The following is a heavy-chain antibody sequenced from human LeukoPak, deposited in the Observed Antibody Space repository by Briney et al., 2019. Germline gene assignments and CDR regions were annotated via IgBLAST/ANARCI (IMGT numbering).Heavy chain of an antibody. D-gene: IGHD3-22*01. Sequence: GGSLRLSCAASGFTFSSYSMNWVRQAPGKGLEWVSSISSSSSYIYYADSVKGRFTVSRDNAKTSLYLQMNSLRAEDTAVYYCARDLRDYYDSSGYYHLGYWGQGTLVTVSS. V-gene: IGHV3-21*01. CDR1: GFTFSSYS. CDR3: ARDLRDYYDSSGYYHLGY. CDR2: ISSSSSYI. J-gene: IGHJ4*02.